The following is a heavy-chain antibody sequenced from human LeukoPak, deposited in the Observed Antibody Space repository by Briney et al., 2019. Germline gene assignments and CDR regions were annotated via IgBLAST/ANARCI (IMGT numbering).Heavy chain of an antibody. D-gene: IGHD4-17*01. CDR3: ARSRGTVTLYGMDV. CDR1: GGSISSGGYY. CDR2: IYHSGST. Sequence: SQTLSLTCTVSGGSISSGGYYWSWIRQPPGKGLEWIGYIYHSGSTYYNPSLKSRVTISVDTSKNQFSLKLSSVTAADTAVYYCARSRGTVTLYGMDVWGQGTTVTVSS. J-gene: IGHJ6*02. V-gene: IGHV4-30-2*02.